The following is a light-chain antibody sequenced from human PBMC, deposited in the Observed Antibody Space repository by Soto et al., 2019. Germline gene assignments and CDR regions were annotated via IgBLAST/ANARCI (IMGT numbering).Light chain of an antibody. CDR3: SSYAGSNNFV. J-gene: IGLJ1*01. CDR2: EVS. V-gene: IGLV2-8*01. Sequence: SALTQPPSASGSPGQSVTLSCTGTSSDVGGYNYVSWYQQHPGKAPKLMIYEVSRRPSGVPERFSGSKSGNTASLTVSGLQAEDEAHYYCSSYAGSNNFVFGTGTKLTVL. CDR1: SSDVGGYNY.